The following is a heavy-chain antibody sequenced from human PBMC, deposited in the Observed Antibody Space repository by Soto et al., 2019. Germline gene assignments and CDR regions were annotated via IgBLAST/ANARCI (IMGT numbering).Heavy chain of an antibody. CDR3: ARRTSKVSSVGVDRVSANWFDP. CDR1: GYTFTSYY. V-gene: IGHV1-46*01. D-gene: IGHD2-21*01. J-gene: IGHJ5*02. Sequence: ASVKVSCKASGYTFTSYYMHWVRQAPGQGLEWMGIINPSGGSTSYAQKFQGRVTMTRDTSTSTVYMELSSLRSEDTAVYYCARRTSKVSSVGVDRVSANWFDPWGQGTLVTVSS. CDR2: INPSGGST.